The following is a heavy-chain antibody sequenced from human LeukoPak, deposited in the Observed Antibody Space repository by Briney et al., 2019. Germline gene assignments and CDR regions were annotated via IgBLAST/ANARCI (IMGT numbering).Heavy chain of an antibody. CDR3: AVGYYYYYMDV. CDR1: GGSISSYY. V-gene: IGHV4-59*01. J-gene: IGHJ6*03. Sequence: PSETLSLTCTVSGGSISSYYWSWIRQPPGKGLEWIGYIYYSGSTNYNPSLKSRVTISVDTSKNQFSLKLSSVTAADTAVYYCAVGYYYYYMDVWGKGTTVTISS. CDR2: IYYSGST.